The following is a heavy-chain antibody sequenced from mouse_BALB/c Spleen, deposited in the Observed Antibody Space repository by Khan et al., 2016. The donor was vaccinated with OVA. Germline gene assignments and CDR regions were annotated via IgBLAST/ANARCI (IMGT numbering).Heavy chain of an antibody. J-gene: IGHJ3*01. CDR3: GRGGYGSLAY. CDR1: GYAFTSYW. Sequence: LQQVGVEPAKTGASCNLSCKASGYAFTSYWMHRVKQRPGQGLEGNGYMNISNGRNDENEKFKRKATLTVDKSSSTAYRQLSSMTSEDSAVYDCGRGGYGSLAYWGQGTLVTVSA. D-gene: IGHD2-10*02. V-gene: IGHV1S81*02. CDR2: MNISNGRN.